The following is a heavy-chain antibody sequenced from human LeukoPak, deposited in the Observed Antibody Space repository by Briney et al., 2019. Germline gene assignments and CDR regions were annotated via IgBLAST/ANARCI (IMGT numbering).Heavy chain of an antibody. CDR3: ARATISIYYYYMDV. CDR1: GFTFGSYT. D-gene: IGHD3-3*02. CDR2: ISYDGSNK. Sequence: GRSLRLSCAASGFTFGSYTMHWVRQAPGKALEWISFISYDGSNKYYADSVKGRFTISRDNSKNTLYLQMNSLRAEDTAVYYCARATISIYYYYMDVWGKGTTVTVSS. V-gene: IGHV3-30*04. J-gene: IGHJ6*03.